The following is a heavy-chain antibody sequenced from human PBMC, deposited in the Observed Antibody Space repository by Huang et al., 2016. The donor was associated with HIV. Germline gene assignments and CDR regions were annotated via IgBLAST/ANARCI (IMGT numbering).Heavy chain of an antibody. Sequence: EVQLVESGGGLVQPGGSLRLSCAASGFTFGSYWMHWVRQVPGTGLGWVSQMKREGSSTSYADSVKGRFTSSRENAKNTLYLQMNSLRAEDTAVYYCARGSRQGKYYYGSGTAYWGQGTLVTVSS. CDR1: GFTFGSYW. V-gene: IGHV3-74*01. CDR2: MKREGSST. D-gene: IGHD3-10*01. CDR3: ARGSRQGKYYYGSGTAY. J-gene: IGHJ4*02.